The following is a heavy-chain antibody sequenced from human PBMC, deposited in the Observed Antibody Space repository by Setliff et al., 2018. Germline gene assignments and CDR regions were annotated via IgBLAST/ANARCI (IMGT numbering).Heavy chain of an antibody. Sequence: SETLSLTCAVSGYSINSPFTWGWVRQPPGKGLEWIGTIFDNGSTFYNPSLNSRVTMSIDTSKKEFSLRLSSVTAADTAVYYCASQRLARYFESWGQGILVTVSS. CDR1: GYSINSPFT. V-gene: IGHV4-38-2*01. J-gene: IGHJ4*02. CDR2: IFDNGST. CDR3: ASQRLARYFES. D-gene: IGHD2-21*01.